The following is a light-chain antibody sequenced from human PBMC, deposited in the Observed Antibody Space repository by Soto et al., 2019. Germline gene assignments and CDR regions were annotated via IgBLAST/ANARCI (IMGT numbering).Light chain of an antibody. Sequence: SALTHPASVYWSPGQSITISCTGTSSDVGGYNYVSWYQHHPGKAPKLMIFDVSNRPSGVSNRFSGSKSGNTASLTISGLQPEDEADYYCSSYTTSNTRQIVFGTGTKVTVL. V-gene: IGLV2-14*03. CDR3: SSYTTSNTRQIV. CDR1: SSDVGGYNY. CDR2: DVS. J-gene: IGLJ1*01.